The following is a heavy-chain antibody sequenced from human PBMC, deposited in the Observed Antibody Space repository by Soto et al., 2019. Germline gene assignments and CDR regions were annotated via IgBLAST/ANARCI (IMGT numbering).Heavy chain of an antibody. V-gene: IGHV5-51*01. CDR2: INPGDSDT. D-gene: IGHD3-22*01. CDR3: ARHGHYYDSSGYYEVGY. Sequence: PGESLKISCEGSGFSFSKYKIGWVRQMPGKGLEWMGIINPGDSDTRYSPSFQGQVTISADKSISTAYLQWSSLKASDTAMYYCARHGHYYDSSGYYEVGYWGQGTLVTVSS. J-gene: IGHJ4*02. CDR1: GFSFSKYK.